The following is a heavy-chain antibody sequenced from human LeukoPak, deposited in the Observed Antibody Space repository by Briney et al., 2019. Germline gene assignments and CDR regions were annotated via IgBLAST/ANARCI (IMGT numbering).Heavy chain of an antibody. V-gene: IGHV1-3*01. Sequence: ASVKVSCKAPGYTFTSYAMHWVRQAPGQRLEWMGWINAGNGNTKYSQKFQGRVTITRDTSASTAYMELSSLRSEDTAVYYCARGPDYYYDSSGPDYWGQGTLVTVSS. CDR3: ARGPDYYYDSSGPDY. CDR1: GYTFTSYA. J-gene: IGHJ4*02. CDR2: INAGNGNT. D-gene: IGHD3-22*01.